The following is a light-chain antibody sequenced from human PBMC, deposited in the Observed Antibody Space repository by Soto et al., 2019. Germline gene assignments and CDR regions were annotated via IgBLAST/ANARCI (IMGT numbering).Light chain of an antibody. CDR3: QQHGTSPIT. Sequence: EIVLTQSPGALSLSPGERATLSCRASQNTASTFLPWYQVKPGQAPRLLIFGPSSRATGIPDRFSGSGSGPDFTLTIIRLEPEDFAVYYCQQHGTSPITFGQGTRLEIK. CDR1: QNTASTF. CDR2: GPS. V-gene: IGKV3-20*01. J-gene: IGKJ5*01.